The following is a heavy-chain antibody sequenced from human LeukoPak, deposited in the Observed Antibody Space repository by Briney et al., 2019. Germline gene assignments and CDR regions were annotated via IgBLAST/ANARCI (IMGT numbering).Heavy chain of an antibody. CDR2: MYHSGSS. V-gene: IGHV4-38-2*01. Sequence: SETLSLTCAVSGYSISSGYYWAWIRQAPGKGLEWIGSMYHSGSSYYNPSLKSRVTISIDTSKNQFSLKLSSVTAADTAIYYCARPFLRFSSGWHFDYWGQGILVTVSS. CDR1: GYSISSGYY. D-gene: IGHD6-19*01. J-gene: IGHJ4*02. CDR3: ARPFLRFSSGWHFDY.